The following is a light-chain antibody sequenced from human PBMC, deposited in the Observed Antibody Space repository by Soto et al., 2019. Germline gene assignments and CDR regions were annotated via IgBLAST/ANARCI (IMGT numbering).Light chain of an antibody. CDR3: HQYHSFSWT. CDR2: KAS. Sequence: DIQMTQSPSTLSASVGDRVTIACRASQSISSWLAWYQQKPGKAPKLLIYKASSLESGVPSRFSGSGSGTEFTLTISSLQPDDFATYYCHQYHSFSWTFGQGTKVEIK. V-gene: IGKV1-5*03. CDR1: QSISSW. J-gene: IGKJ1*01.